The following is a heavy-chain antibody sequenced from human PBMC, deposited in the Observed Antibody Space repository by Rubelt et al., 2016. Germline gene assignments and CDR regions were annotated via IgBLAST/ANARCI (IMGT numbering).Heavy chain of an antibody. CDR2: ITSSSDTI. D-gene: IGHD6-25*01. V-gene: IGHV3-48*04. CDR1: GFTFSTYS. Sequence: EVQLVESGGGLVQPGGSLRLSCAASGFTFSTYSMNWVRQDPGKGLELVSYITSSSDTIYYADSLKGRFTILRNNAQNSPYLLMNSLRPEDTAVYVWGGGGYSSGSRGQGTLVTVSS. CDR3: GGGGYSSGS. J-gene: IGHJ4*02.